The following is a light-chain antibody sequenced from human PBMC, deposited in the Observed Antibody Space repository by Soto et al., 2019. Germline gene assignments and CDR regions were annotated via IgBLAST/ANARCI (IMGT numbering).Light chain of an antibody. CDR1: QSVSSN. Sequence: EIVMTQYPATLSGSPGERATLSCRASQSVSSNLAWYQQKPGQAPRLLSYGASTRATGIPARFRGSGSGTEFTLTISSLQSEDFAVYYCQQYNNWPRLEGTFGQGTKVEIK. V-gene: IGKV3-15*01. CDR3: QQYNNWPRLEGT. J-gene: IGKJ1*01. CDR2: GAS.